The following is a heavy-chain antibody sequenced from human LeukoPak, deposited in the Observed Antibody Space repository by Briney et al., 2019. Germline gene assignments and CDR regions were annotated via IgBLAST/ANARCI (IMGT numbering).Heavy chain of an antibody. Sequence: GGSLRLSCAASGFTFTNAWMNWVRQAPGKGLKWVGRIKSKTDGGTTDYAAPVKGRFTISRDDSIHTLFLQMNSLKTEDTAVYYCTTSWLYGDYVGYWGQGTLVTVSS. J-gene: IGHJ4*02. CDR2: IKSKTDGGTT. CDR3: TTSWLYGDYVGY. V-gene: IGHV3-15*07. D-gene: IGHD4-17*01. CDR1: GFTFTNAW.